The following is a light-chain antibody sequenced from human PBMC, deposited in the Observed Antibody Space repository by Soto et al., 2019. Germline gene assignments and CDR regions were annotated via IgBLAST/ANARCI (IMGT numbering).Light chain of an antibody. CDR3: QQYDRSKT. Sequence: VLTQSPGTLSLSPGERATLSCRASESVSNNWLAWYQQKPGQAPRLLIYDTSSRATGIPDRFSGSGSGTDFTLTISRLEPADFAVYYCQQYDRSKTFGQGTKVEI. J-gene: IGKJ1*01. CDR2: DTS. V-gene: IGKV3-20*01. CDR1: ESVSNNW.